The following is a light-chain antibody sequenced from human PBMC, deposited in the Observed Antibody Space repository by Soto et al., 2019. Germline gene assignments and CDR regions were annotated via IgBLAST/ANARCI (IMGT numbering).Light chain of an antibody. Sequence: DIQMTQSPSSLSASVGDRVTITCRASQSISSYLNWYQQKPGKAPKLLIYAASSLQCGVPSRFSGSVSGTDFTLTISSLQPEDFATYYCQKSYSTPRTFGQGTKVEIK. V-gene: IGKV1-39*01. J-gene: IGKJ1*01. CDR2: AAS. CDR1: QSISSY. CDR3: QKSYSTPRT.